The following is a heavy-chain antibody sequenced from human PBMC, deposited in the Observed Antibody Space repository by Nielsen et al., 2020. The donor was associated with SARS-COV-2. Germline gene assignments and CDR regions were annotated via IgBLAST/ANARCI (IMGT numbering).Heavy chain of an antibody. CDR1: GGSISSYY. CDR3: ARDGASPYYYDSSGYKKSGFDY. Sequence: SETLSLTCTVSGGSISSYYWSWIRQPPGKGLEWIGYIYYSGSTNYNPSLKSRVTISVDTSKNQFSLKLSSVTAADTAVYYCARDGASPYYYDSSGYKKSGFDYWGQGTLVTVSS. V-gene: IGHV4-59*12. CDR2: IYYSGST. D-gene: IGHD3-22*01. J-gene: IGHJ4*02.